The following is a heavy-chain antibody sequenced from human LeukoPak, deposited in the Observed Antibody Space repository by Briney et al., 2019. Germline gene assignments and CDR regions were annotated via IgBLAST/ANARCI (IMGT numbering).Heavy chain of an antibody. V-gene: IGHV3-23*01. J-gene: IGHJ4*02. D-gene: IGHD2-8*02. Sequence: PGGSLRLSCAASGFTFDSYVMSWVRQAPGKGLEWVSATSGSGGSTYHADSVKGRFTISRDNSKNTLYLQMNNLRAEDTAVYYCAKLPNTGSPFDYWGQGTLVTVSS. CDR3: AKLPNTGSPFDY. CDR2: TSGSGGST. CDR1: GFTFDSYV.